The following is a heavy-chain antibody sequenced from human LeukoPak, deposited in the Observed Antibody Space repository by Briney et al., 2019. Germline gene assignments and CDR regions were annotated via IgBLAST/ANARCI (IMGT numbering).Heavy chain of an antibody. CDR2: IYYSGST. CDR3: ARDLGYCSSTSCYAWFDP. Sequence: SETLSLTCTVSGGSISSFYWSWIRQPPGKGLEWIGYIYYSGSTNYNPSLKSRVTISVDTPKNQFSLKLSSVTAADTAVYYCARDLGYCSSTSCYAWFDPWGPGTLVTVSS. J-gene: IGHJ5*02. CDR1: GGSISSFY. D-gene: IGHD2-2*01. V-gene: IGHV4-59*01.